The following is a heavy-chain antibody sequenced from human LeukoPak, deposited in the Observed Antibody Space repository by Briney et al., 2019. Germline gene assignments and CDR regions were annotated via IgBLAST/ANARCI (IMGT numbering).Heavy chain of an antibody. CDR2: IRSKAFGGAT. CDR3: TRDGGTLDY. CDR1: GFTFSDHY. V-gene: IGHV3-49*03. D-gene: IGHD3-16*01. Sequence: GGSLRLSCAASGFTFSDHYMAWIRQAPGKGLEWVSLIRSKAFGGATEYAASVKGRFTISRDDSKSIAYLQMNSLKTEDTAMYYCTRDGGTLDYWGQGTLVTVSS. J-gene: IGHJ4*02.